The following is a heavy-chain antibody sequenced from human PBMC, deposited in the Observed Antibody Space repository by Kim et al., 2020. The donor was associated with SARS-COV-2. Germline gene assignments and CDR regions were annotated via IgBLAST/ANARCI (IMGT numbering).Heavy chain of an antibody. CDR1: GGSFSGYY. V-gene: IGHV4-34*01. D-gene: IGHD3-10*01. CDR3: ARAPRGDQDDAFDI. J-gene: IGHJ3*02. Sequence: SETLSLTCAVYGGSFSGYYWSWIRQPPGKGLEWIGEINHSGSTNYNPSLKSRVTISVDTSKNQFSLKLSSVTAADTAVYYCARAPRGDQDDAFDIWGQGTMVTVSS. CDR2: INHSGST.